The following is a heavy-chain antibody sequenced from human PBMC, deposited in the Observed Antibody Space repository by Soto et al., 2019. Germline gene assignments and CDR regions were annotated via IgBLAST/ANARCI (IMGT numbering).Heavy chain of an antibody. J-gene: IGHJ6*03. V-gene: IGHV3-23*01. CDR3: AGRYCTNGVCYTNHYYYIDV. CDR1: GFTFSTYA. Sequence: GGSLRLSCAASGFTFSTYAMSWVRQAPGKGLEWVSTITTSGGNTYYADSVQGRFTISRDNSKNTLYLQMNSLRAEDTAVYYCAGRYCTNGVCYTNHYYYIDVWGKGTTVTVSS. D-gene: IGHD2-8*01. CDR2: ITTSGGNT.